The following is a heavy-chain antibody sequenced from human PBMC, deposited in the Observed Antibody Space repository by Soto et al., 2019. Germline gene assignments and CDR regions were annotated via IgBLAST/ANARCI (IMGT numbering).Heavy chain of an antibody. CDR3: ARNDYVWGSYRSTYWFDT. V-gene: IGHV1-69*13. CDR2: IIPIFGTA. J-gene: IGHJ5*02. CDR1: GGTFSSYA. D-gene: IGHD3-16*02. Sequence: SVKVSCKASGGTFSSYAISWVRQAPGQGLEWMGGIIPIFGTANYAQKFQGRVTITADESTSTAYMELSSLRSEDTAVYYCARNDYVWGSYRSTYWFDTWGQGTLVTVSS.